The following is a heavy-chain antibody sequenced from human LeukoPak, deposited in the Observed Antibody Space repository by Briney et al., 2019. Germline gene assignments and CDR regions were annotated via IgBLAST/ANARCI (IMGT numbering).Heavy chain of an antibody. CDR2: ISAYNGNT. J-gene: IGHJ6*03. CDR1: GYTFTSYG. Sequence: ASVKVSCKASGYTFTSYGISWVRQAPGQGLEWMGWISAYNGNTNYAQKLQGRVTMTTDTSTSTAYMELRSLRSDDTAVYYCARGANWNDYYYYFMDVWGKGTTVTVSS. CDR3: ARGANWNDYYYYFMDV. V-gene: IGHV1-18*01. D-gene: IGHD1-1*01.